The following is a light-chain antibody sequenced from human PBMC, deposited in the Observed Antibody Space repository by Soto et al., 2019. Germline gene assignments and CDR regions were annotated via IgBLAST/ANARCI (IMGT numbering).Light chain of an antibody. J-gene: IGKJ5*01. CDR1: QSVSSY. Sequence: EIVMTQSPATLSVSPGERATHSCRASQSVSSYLAWYQQKPGQAPRLLIYDASNRATGIPARFSGSGSGTDFTLTISSLEPEDFAVYYCQQRSNWPPITFGQGTRLEI. CDR2: DAS. CDR3: QQRSNWPPIT. V-gene: IGKV3-11*01.